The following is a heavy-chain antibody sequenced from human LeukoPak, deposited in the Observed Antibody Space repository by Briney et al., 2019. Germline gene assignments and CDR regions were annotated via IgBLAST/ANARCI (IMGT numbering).Heavy chain of an antibody. J-gene: IGHJ5*02. V-gene: IGHV4-34*01. CDR3: AKGQVPGSRGYNWYDP. CDR2: INARGDT. CDR1: GWAFNDYD. D-gene: IGHD3-10*01. Sequence: PSETLSLTCAVYGWAFNDYDWNWFGQPPGKGLEWVGEINARGDTNFNPSLKSRVTISVDTSKSQFSLTLTSMIAADTAVYYCAKGQVPGSRGYNWYDPWGQGTLVTVSS.